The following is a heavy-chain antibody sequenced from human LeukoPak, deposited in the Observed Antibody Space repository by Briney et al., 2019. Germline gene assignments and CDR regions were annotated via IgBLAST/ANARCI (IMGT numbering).Heavy chain of an antibody. V-gene: IGHV1-46*01. Sequence: ASVKVSCKASGYTFTSYYMHWVRQAPGQGLEWMGIINPSGGSTSYAQKFQGRVTMTRDTSTSTVYMELSSLRSEDTAVYYCARGIVVEPTANWFDPWGQGILVTVSS. J-gene: IGHJ5*02. CDR2: INPSGGST. CDR1: GYTFTSYY. CDR3: ARGIVVEPTANWFDP. D-gene: IGHD2-2*01.